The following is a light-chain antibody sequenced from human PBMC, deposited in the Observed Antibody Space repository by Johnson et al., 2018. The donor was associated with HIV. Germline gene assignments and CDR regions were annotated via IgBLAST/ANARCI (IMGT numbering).Light chain of an antibody. Sequence: QPVLTQPPSVSAAPGQKVTISCSGSSSNIGNNYVSWYQQLPGTAPKLLIYDNNKRPSGIPDRFSGSKSGTSATLGITGLQTGDEADYYCGTWDSSLSAGGVVFGTGTKVTVL. CDR3: GTWDSSLSAGGVV. CDR2: DNN. J-gene: IGLJ1*01. V-gene: IGLV1-51*01. CDR1: SSNIGNNY.